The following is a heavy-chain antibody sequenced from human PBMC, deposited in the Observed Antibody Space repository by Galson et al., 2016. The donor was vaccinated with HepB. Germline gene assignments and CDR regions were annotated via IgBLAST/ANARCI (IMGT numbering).Heavy chain of an antibody. CDR1: GFSLSTTGMC. J-gene: IGHJ6*02. Sequence: PALVKPTQTLTLTCTFSGFSLSTTGMCVSWIRQPPGKALEWLARIDWDDDKYYSSSLKTRLTISKDTSKNQVVLRMTNMDPMDKATYYCARVASTVARLHPDLYYHGRDVWGQGTTVTVSS. CDR3: ARVASTVARLHPDLYYHGRDV. D-gene: IGHD6-19*01. V-gene: IGHV2-70*11. CDR2: IDWDDDK.